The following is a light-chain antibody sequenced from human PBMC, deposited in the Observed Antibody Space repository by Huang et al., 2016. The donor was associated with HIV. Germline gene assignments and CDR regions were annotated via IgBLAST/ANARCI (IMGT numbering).Light chain of an antibody. CDR3: QQYISYPIT. V-gene: IGKV1-16*02. CDR1: QDISNA. Sequence: DIQMTQSPSSLSAFVGDRITITCRASQDISNAVAWLQQKPGRAPKSLINGVFKLQSGVPSKFSGNGSGTEFTLAISSLQPEDSATYYCQQYISYPITFGQGTRLEI. J-gene: IGKJ5*01. CDR2: GVF.